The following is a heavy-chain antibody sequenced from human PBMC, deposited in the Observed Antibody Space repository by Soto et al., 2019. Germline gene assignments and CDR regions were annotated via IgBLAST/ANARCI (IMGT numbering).Heavy chain of an antibody. CDR1: GFTFSEYA. J-gene: IGHJ4*02. V-gene: IGHV3-30-3*01. D-gene: IGHD4-4*01. Sequence: QVQLVESGGGVVQPGKSLRLSCVASGFTFSEYAMHWIRQAPGKAPEWVALISSDGSSTLYADSVRGRFTISRDNSRDTLYLQLNSLRPDDTAVFSCARGAYRYFDYWGQGTLVTVSS. CDR2: ISSDGSST. CDR3: ARGAYRYFDY.